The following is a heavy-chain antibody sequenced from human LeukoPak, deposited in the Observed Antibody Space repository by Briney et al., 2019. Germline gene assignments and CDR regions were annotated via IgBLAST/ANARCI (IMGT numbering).Heavy chain of an antibody. V-gene: IGHV3-23*01. Sequence: GGSLRLSCAASGFTFSSYAMSWVPQAPGKGLEWVSAISGSGGSTYYADSVKGRFTISRDNSKNTLYLQMDSLRAEDTAVYYCARGRSRVYYFPFDFWGQGTLVTVSS. CDR3: ARGRSRVYYFPFDF. CDR2: ISGSGGST. J-gene: IGHJ4*02. D-gene: IGHD3-22*01. CDR1: GFTFSSYA.